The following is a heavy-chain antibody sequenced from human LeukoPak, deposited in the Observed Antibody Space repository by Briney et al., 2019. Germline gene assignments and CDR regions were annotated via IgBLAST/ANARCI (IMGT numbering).Heavy chain of an antibody. V-gene: IGHV3-66*02. J-gene: IGHJ3*02. CDR1: GFTVSSNY. Sequence: QPGGSLRLSCAASGFTVSSNYMSWVRQAPGKGLEWVSVIYSGGSTYYADSAKGRFTISRDNSKNTLYLQMNSLRAEDTAVYYCAGGAYYGSGSYWGDAFDIWGQGTMVTVSS. D-gene: IGHD3-10*01. CDR3: AGGAYYGSGSYWGDAFDI. CDR2: IYSGGST.